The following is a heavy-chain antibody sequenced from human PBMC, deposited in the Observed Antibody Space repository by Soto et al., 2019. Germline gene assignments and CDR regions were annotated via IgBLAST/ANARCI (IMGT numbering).Heavy chain of an antibody. Sequence: GGSLRLSCAASGFTFDYYGMHWVRQAPGKGLEWVSGISWNSGTIGYADSVKGRFTISRDNAKNSLYLQMNSLRAEDTAIYYRGKVLGNSYYYSGMGVWGQGTTVTVSS. CDR3: GKVLGNSYYYSGMGV. D-gene: IGHD3-16*01. V-gene: IGHV3-9*01. J-gene: IGHJ6*02. CDR1: GFTFDYYG. CDR2: ISWNSGTI.